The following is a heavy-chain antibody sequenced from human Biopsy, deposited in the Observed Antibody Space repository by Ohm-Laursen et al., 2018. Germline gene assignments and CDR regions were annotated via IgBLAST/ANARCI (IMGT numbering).Heavy chain of an antibody. CDR2: IVPLFETT. J-gene: IGHJ4*02. D-gene: IGHD2-15*01. V-gene: IGHV1-69*06. CDR3: AKAGQTSGEYVVPRHFDS. Sequence: SVKVSCKASGYNFDIYPLFWVRQAAGQGFEWMGGIVPLFETTDSAQKFQGRVTITADRSTTTAYIELSGLTSEDTAIYYCAKAGQTSGEYVVPRHFDSWGQGTRVTVSS. CDR1: GYNFDIYP.